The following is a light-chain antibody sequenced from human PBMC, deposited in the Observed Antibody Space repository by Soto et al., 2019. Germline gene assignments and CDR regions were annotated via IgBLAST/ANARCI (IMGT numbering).Light chain of an antibody. CDR1: SSDVGGSDF. CDR2: DVS. CDR3: SSYTSSRSYV. J-gene: IGLJ1*01. V-gene: IGLV2-14*01. Sequence: QSVLTQPASVSGPPGQSITISCTGTSSDVGGSDFVSWHQQHPGKAPKLMIYDVSKWPSGVSNRFSGSKSGNTASLTISGLPAEDEADYYCSSYTSSRSYVFGTGTKVTVL.